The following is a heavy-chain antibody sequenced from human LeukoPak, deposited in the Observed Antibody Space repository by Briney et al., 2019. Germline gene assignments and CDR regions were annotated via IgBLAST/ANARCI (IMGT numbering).Heavy chain of an antibody. J-gene: IGHJ4*02. Sequence: GGSLRLSCAASGFTFSSYAMSWVRQAPGKGLEWVSAISGSDGTTYYADSAKGRFIISRDNSKNTLYPQMNSLRAEDTAVFYCAKVHDDYNAGFDYWGQGTLVTVSS. CDR1: GFTFSSYA. CDR3: AKVHDDYNAGFDY. CDR2: ISGSDGTT. D-gene: IGHD4-4*01. V-gene: IGHV3-23*01.